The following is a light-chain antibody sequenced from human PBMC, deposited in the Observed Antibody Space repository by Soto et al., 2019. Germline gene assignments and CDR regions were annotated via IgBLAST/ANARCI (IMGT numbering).Light chain of an antibody. CDR1: TSDVGYYYH. V-gene: IGLV2-8*01. J-gene: IGLJ2*01. CDR3: CPYAGSNTPV. Sequence: QSALTQPPSASGSPGQSVTISCTGTTSDVGYYYHVSWYQKHPGKAPKLMIYEANKRPSGVPDRFSGSKPGNTAALTVSGLQAEDEADYYCCPYAGSNTPVFGGGTKVTVL. CDR2: EAN.